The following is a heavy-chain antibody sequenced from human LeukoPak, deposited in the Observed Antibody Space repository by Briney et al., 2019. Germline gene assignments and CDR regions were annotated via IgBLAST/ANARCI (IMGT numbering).Heavy chain of an antibody. J-gene: IGHJ6*03. Sequence: ASVKVSCKASGYTFTSYGISWVRQAPGQGLEWMGWISAYNGNTNYAQKFQGRVTMTRDTSISTAYMELSRLRSDDTAVYYCARDRVAARPGYYYYYMDVWGKGTTVTVSS. D-gene: IGHD6-6*01. V-gene: IGHV1-18*01. CDR3: ARDRVAARPGYYYYYMDV. CDR1: GYTFTSYG. CDR2: ISAYNGNT.